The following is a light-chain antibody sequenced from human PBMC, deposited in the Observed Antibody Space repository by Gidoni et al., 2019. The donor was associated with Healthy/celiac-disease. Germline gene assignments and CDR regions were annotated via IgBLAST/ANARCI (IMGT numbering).Light chain of an antibody. CDR1: QSVSSSY. CDR3: QQYGSSPCS. J-gene: IGKJ2*04. Sequence: DIVLTKSPGTLSLSPGERATLSCRASQSVSSSYLAWYQQKPGQAPRLLIYGASSRATGIPDRFSGSGSGTDFTLTISRLEPEDFAVYYCQQYGSSPCSFGQXTKLEIK. V-gene: IGKV3-20*01. CDR2: GAS.